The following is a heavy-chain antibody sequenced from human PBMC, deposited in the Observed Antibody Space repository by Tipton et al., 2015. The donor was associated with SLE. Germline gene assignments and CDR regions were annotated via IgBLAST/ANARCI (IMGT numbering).Heavy chain of an antibody. CDR1: GFIFSSYA. D-gene: IGHD3-3*01. Sequence: SLRLSCAASGFIFSSYAMHWVRQAPGKGLEWVAIISYDGRNKYYADSVKGRFTISRDNSKNTLYLQMNSLRPEDTAVYYCARVNYDCWSGLKYWGQGTLVTVSS. CDR2: ISYDGRNK. V-gene: IGHV3-30*04. CDR3: ARVNYDCWSGLKY. J-gene: IGHJ4*02.